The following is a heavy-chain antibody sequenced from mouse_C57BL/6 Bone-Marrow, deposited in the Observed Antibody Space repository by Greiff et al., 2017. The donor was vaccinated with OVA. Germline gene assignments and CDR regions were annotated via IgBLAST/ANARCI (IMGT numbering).Heavy chain of an antibody. V-gene: IGHV5-16*01. CDR1: GFTFSDYY. CDR2: INYDGSST. J-gene: IGHJ1*03. CDR3: ARDLWYFDV. Sequence: VKVVESEGGLVQPGSSMKLSCTASGFTFSDYYMAWVRQVPEKGLEWVANINYDGSSTYYLDSLKSRFIISRDNAKNILYLQMSSLKSEDTATYYCARDLWYFDVWGTGTTVTVSS.